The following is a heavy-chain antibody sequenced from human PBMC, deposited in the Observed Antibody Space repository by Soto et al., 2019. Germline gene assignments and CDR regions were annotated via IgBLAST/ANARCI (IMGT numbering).Heavy chain of an antibody. D-gene: IGHD5-18*01. V-gene: IGHV3-21*01. Sequence: EVQLVESGGGLVKPGGSLRLSCAASGFTFSSYSMNWVRQAPGKGREWVSSISSSSSYIYYADSVKGRFTISRDNAKNSLYLQMNSLRAEDTAVYYCARDQPGYGYGYGLGYWGQGTLVTVSS. CDR2: ISSSSSYI. CDR3: ARDQPGYGYGYGLGY. CDR1: GFTFSSYS. J-gene: IGHJ4*02.